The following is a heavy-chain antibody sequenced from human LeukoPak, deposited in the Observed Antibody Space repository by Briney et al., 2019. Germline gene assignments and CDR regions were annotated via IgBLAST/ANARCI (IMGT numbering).Heavy chain of an antibody. CDR1: GGTFSSYA. CDR3: ASSRLPEDIVVVPAANDYYYYMDV. Sequence: SVKVSCKASGGTFSSYAISWVRQAPGQGLEWMGGIIPIFGTANYAQKFQGRVTITADESTSTAYMELSSLRSEDTAVYYCASSRLPEDIVVVPAANDYYYYMDVWGKGTTVTVSS. D-gene: IGHD2-2*01. CDR2: IIPIFGTA. J-gene: IGHJ6*03. V-gene: IGHV1-69*13.